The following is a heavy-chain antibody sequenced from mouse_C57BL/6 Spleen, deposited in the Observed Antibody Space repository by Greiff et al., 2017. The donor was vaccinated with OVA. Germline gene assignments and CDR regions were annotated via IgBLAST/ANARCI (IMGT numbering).Heavy chain of an antibody. CDR3: VRSYGLSYWYFDV. D-gene: IGHD1-2*01. Sequence: EVKLVESGGGLVQPKGSLKLSCAASGFSFNTYAMNWVRQAPGKGLEWVARIRSKSNNYATYYADSVKDRFTISRDDSESMLYLQMNNLKTEDTAMYYCVRSYGLSYWYFDVWGTGTTVTVSS. V-gene: IGHV10-1*01. CDR1: GFSFNTYA. CDR2: IRSKSNNYAT. J-gene: IGHJ1*03.